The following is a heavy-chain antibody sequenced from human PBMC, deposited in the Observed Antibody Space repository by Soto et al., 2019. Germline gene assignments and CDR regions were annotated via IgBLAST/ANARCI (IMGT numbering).Heavy chain of an antibody. CDR1: GFTFSSYG. Sequence: QEYLVQSGGGVVQPGGSLRLSCAASGFTFSSYGMHWVRQAPGKGLEWVAVILYDGTKKYYADSMKGRFTISRDNSKNTLYLQMNSLRAEDSAFYYCAKDRGALRWSEEHYYFDYWGQGSLVTVSS. D-gene: IGHD2-15*01. CDR2: ILYDGTKK. V-gene: IGHV3-30*18. CDR3: AKDRGALRWSEEHYYFDY. J-gene: IGHJ4*02.